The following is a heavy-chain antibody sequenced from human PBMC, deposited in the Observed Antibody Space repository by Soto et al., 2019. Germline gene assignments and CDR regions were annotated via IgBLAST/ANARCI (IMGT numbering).Heavy chain of an antibody. V-gene: IGHV3-30*03. J-gene: IGHJ4*02. D-gene: IGHD6-19*01. Sequence: QVQLVESGGGVVQPGRSLRLSCVASGFTFSNFGMHWVRQAPGKGLEWVAVISYDGSNKYYADSVKGRFTISRDNSKNTLYLQISSLRVEDTAGDGCARTQQWLVTPLNYWGQGTLVTVSS. CDR2: ISYDGSNK. CDR1: GFTFSNFG. CDR3: ARTQQWLVTPLNY.